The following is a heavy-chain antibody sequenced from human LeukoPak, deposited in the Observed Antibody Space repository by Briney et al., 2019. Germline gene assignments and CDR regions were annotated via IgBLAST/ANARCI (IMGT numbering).Heavy chain of an antibody. J-gene: IGHJ3*02. Sequence: GASVKVSCKASGYTFTSYFIHWVRQVPGQGLEWMGIINPSGGSTSYAQKFQGRVTMTRDTSTSTVYMELSSLRSEDTAVYYCARERRARDAFDIWGQGTMVTVSS. CDR2: INPSGGST. V-gene: IGHV1-46*01. CDR1: GYTFTSYF. CDR3: ARERRARDAFDI.